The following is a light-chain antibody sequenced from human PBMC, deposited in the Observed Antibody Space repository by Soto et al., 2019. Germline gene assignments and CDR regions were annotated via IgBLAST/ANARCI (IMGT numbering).Light chain of an antibody. CDR1: QSVSSY. J-gene: IGKJ4*01. Sequence: EIVLTQSPATLSLSPGERATLSCKASQSVSSYLAWYQQKPGPAPRLLIYDASNRATGIPARFSGSGSWTDFTLTISSLEPEEFAVYYCQQRSNWPPVLTFGGGTKVDIK. CDR3: QQRSNWPPVLT. V-gene: IGKV3-11*01. CDR2: DAS.